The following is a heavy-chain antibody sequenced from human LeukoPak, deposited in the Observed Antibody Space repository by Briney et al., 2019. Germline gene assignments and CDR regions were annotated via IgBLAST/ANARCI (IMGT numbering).Heavy chain of an antibody. CDR2: IYYSGST. J-gene: IGHJ3*02. V-gene: IGHV4-59*01. D-gene: IGHD3-22*01. CDR1: GGSISSYY. Sequence: SETLSLTCTVSGGSISSYYWSWIRQPPGKGLEWIGYIYYSGSTNYNPSLKSRVTISVDTSKNQFSLKLSSVTAADPAVYYCARGAGYYDSSGYYPGAFDIWGQGTMVTVSS. CDR3: ARGAGYYDSSGYYPGAFDI.